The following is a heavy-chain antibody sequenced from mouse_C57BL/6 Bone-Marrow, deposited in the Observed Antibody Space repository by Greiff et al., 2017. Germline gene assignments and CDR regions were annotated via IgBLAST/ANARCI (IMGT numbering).Heavy chain of an antibody. D-gene: IGHD2-14*01. Sequence: QVQLQQPGAELARPGASVKLSCKASGYTFTSYGISWVKQRTGQGLEWIGEIYPRSGNTNYNEKFKGKDTLTADKSSSTAYMELRSLTSEDSAVYFCARVGAYYRDFDYWGQGTTLTVSS. CDR1: GYTFTSYG. J-gene: IGHJ2*01. CDR3: ARVGAYYRDFDY. V-gene: IGHV1-81*01. CDR2: IYPRSGNT.